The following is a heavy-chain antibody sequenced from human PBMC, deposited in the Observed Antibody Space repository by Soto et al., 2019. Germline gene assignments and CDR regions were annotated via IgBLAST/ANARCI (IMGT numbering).Heavy chain of an antibody. CDR2: IWYDGSNK. J-gene: IGHJ3*02. CDR1: GFTFSSYG. D-gene: IGHD6-6*01. Sequence: GGSLRLSCAASGFTFSSYGMHWVRQAPGKGLEWVAVIWYDGSNKYYADSVKGRFTISRDNSKNTLYLQMNSLRAEDTAVYYCARVRGSSGAFDIWGQGTMVTVSS. CDR3: ARVRGSSGAFDI. V-gene: IGHV3-33*01.